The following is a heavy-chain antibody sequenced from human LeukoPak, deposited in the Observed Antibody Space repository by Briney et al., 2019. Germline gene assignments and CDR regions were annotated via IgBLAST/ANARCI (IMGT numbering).Heavy chain of an antibody. Sequence: GGSLRLSCAASGFTFSSYSMNWVRQAPGKGLEWVSSISSSSYIYYADSVKGRFTISRDNAKNSLYLQMNSLRAEDTAVYYCAREEWSNWNDVGGYWGQGTLVTVSS. CDR1: GFTFSSYS. J-gene: IGHJ4*02. D-gene: IGHD1-20*01. CDR2: ISSSSYI. CDR3: AREEWSNWNDVGGY. V-gene: IGHV3-21*01.